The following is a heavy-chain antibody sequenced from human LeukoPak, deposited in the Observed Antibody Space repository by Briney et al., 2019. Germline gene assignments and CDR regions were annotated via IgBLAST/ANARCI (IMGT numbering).Heavy chain of an antibody. V-gene: IGHV3-30*02. CDR3: AKDGPPDSSGYYFLNY. Sequence: GGSLRLSCAASGFTFSSYGMHWVGQAPARGLAWVAFIRYDGSNKYYADSVKGRFTISRDNSKNTLYLQMNSLRAEDTAVYYCAKDGPPDSSGYYFLNYWGQGTLVTVSS. CDR2: IRYDGSNK. D-gene: IGHD3-22*01. CDR1: GFTFSSYG. J-gene: IGHJ4*02.